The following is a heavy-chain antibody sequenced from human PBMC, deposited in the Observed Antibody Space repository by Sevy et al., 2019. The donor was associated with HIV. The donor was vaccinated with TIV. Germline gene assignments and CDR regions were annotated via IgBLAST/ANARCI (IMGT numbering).Heavy chain of an antibody. CDR2: ITGIGGST. CDR1: GFTFSRYA. D-gene: IGHD2-2*02. CDR3: AKVGYCSSTTCYSIYYGMDV. Sequence: GGSLRLSCAASGFTFSRYAMSWVRQAPGRGLEWVSAITGIGGSTYYGDSVKGRFTVSRDNSKNTLYLQMNSLRAEDTAVYYCAKVGYCSSTTCYSIYYGMDVWGQRTTVTVSS. J-gene: IGHJ6*02. V-gene: IGHV3-23*01.